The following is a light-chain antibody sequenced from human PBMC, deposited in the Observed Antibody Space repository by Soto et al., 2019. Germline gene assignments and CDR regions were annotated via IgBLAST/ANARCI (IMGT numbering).Light chain of an antibody. J-gene: IGLJ1*01. CDR3: QSYDSTLSAHV. CDR1: SSNIGAGYD. CDR2: YNS. V-gene: IGLV1-40*01. Sequence: QSVLTQPPSVSGAPGQRVTISCTGSSSNIGAGYDAHWYQHLPGTAPKLLIFYNSNRPSGVPDRVSGSKSGTSASLAITGLQAEDEADYYCQSYDSTLSAHVFGTGTKLTVL.